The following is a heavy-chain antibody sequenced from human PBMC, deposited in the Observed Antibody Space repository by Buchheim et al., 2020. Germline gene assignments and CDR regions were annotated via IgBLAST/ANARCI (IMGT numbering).Heavy chain of an antibody. J-gene: IGHJ6*02. CDR1: GFTFSSYW. CDR2: INTGGSST. Sequence: EVQLVESGGGLVHPGGSLRLSCAASGFTFSSYWMHWVRQAPGKGLVWVSRINTGGSSTTYADSVRGRFTISRDNAKNTLYLQMNSLRAEDTAVYYCASSVRYDSSGYYHYYYYGMDVWGQGTT. CDR3: ASSVRYDSSGYYHYYYYGMDV. D-gene: IGHD3-22*01. V-gene: IGHV3-74*01.